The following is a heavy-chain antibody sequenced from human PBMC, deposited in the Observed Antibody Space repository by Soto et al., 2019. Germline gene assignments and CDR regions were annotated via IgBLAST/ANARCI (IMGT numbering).Heavy chain of an antibody. V-gene: IGHV3-74*01. J-gene: IGHJ2*01. D-gene: IGHD2-21*02. CDR2: INVEGTTT. CDR3: ARPETIVLTPFDL. Sequence: PVASLRASFRPCGLAFLIFWGHSIRQTTGRALFWVSSINVEGTTTNYADSVKCRFTISRDNAKNMLSLQMNSLRVEDTAMYFCARPETIVLTPFDLWGRGSLVTV. CDR1: GLAFLIFW.